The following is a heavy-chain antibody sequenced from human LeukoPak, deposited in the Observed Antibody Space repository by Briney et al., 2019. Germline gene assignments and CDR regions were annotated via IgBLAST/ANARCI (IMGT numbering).Heavy chain of an antibody. D-gene: IGHD5-12*01. CDR1: GLTFSSYG. J-gene: IGHJ6*03. CDR2: ISGSGGST. CDR3: ARGSRAIVTTKFARGRYMDV. Sequence: PGGSLRLSCVASGLTFSSYGMSWVRQAPGKGLEWVSAISGSGGSTYYADSVKGWFTISRDNSKNTLYLQMNSLRAEDTAVYYCARGSRAIVTTKFARGRYMDVWGKGTTVTVSS. V-gene: IGHV3-23*01.